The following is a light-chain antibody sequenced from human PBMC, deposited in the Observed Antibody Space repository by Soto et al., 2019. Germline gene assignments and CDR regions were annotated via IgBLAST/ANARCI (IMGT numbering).Light chain of an antibody. J-gene: IGKJ2*01. Sequence: ESVLRQSPGTLSLSPGERATLSCRASQTIIGNYLAWYQQKPGQAPRLLIYGATNRATGVPDRFSGSYSGTDFSLTITRLEPEDFAVYYCEQHVNSVYIFGQGTRLEIK. CDR3: EQHVNSVYI. V-gene: IGKV3-20*01. CDR2: GAT. CDR1: QTIIGNY.